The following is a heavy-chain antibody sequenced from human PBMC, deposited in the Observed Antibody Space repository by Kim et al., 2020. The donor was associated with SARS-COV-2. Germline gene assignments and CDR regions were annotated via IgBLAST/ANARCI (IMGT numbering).Heavy chain of an antibody. J-gene: IGHJ4*02. D-gene: IGHD4-17*01. Sequence: GGSLRLSCAASGFTFSSYAMHWVRQAPGKGLEWVALITYDGSNKYYVDSVKGRFTISRDNSKNTLYPQMNSLKADDTAVYYCSNGDPPNYWGQGTLVTVSS. CDR2: ITYDGSNK. CDR1: GFTFSSYA. CDR3: SNGDPPNY. V-gene: IGHV3-30*18.